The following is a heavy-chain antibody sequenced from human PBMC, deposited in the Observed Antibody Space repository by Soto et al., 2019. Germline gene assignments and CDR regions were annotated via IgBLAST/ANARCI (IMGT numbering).Heavy chain of an antibody. CDR3: ARDHPNYCSGGSCYHWFDP. V-gene: IGHV4-31*03. Sequence: SETLSLTCTVSGGSISSGGYYWSWIRQHPGKGLEWIGYIYYSGSTYYNPSLKSRVTISVDTSKNQFSLKLSSVTAADTAVYYCARDHPNYCSGGSCYHWFDPWGQGTLVTVSS. D-gene: IGHD2-15*01. CDR2: IYYSGST. J-gene: IGHJ5*02. CDR1: GGSISSGGYY.